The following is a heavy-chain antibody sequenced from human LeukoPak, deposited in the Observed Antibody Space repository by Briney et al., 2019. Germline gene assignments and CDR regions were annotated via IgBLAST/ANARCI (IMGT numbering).Heavy chain of an antibody. V-gene: IGHV1-18*01. CDR2: ISAYNGNT. D-gene: IGHD3-22*01. CDR1: GYTFTSYG. J-gene: IGHJ4*02. Sequence: ASVKCSCKASGYTFTSYGISWVRQAPGQGLEWMGWISAYNGNTNYAQKLQGRVTMTTDTSTSTAYMELRSLRSDDTAVYYCARDSADYYDSSGYYPYFDYWGQGTLVTVSS. CDR3: ARDSADYYDSSGYYPYFDY.